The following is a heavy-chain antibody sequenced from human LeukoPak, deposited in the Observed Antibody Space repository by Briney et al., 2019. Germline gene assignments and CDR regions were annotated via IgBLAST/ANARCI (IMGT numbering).Heavy chain of an antibody. Sequence: SETLSLTCAVYGGSFSGYYWSWIRQPPGKGLEWIGEINHSGSTNYNPSLKSRVTISVDTSKNQFSLKLSSVTAADTAVYYCARVIVVVPAAIFGSYYYMDVWGKGTTVTVSS. D-gene: IGHD2-2*02. CDR1: GGSFSGYY. J-gene: IGHJ6*03. CDR2: INHSGST. V-gene: IGHV4-34*01. CDR3: ARVIVVVPAAIFGSYYYMDV.